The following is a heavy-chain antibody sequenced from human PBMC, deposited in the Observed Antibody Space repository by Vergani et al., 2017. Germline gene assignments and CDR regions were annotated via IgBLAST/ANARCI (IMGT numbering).Heavy chain of an antibody. D-gene: IGHD6-13*01. Sequence: QVQLQESGPGLVRPSETLSLICTVSGGSISNYYWNWIRQPPGEGLEWVGYIYNMGTTNYNPSLKSRVTISVDTSKNQFSLNLSSVTGADTAVYYCARDRYSNSWYGAFDIWGQGTMVTVSS. CDR1: GGSISNYY. J-gene: IGHJ3*02. V-gene: IGHV4-59*01. CDR2: IYNMGTT. CDR3: ARDRYSNSWYGAFDI.